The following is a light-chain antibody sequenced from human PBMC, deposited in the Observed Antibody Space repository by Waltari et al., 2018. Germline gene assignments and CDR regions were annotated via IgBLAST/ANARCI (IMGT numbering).Light chain of an antibody. J-gene: IGKJ4*01. CDR1: QSVSSN. CDR3: QQYNNWPPLT. V-gene: IGKV3-15*01. Sequence: EIVMTQSPATLSVSPGERVTLSCRASQSVSSNLAWYQQKPRQAPRLLIYDSSTRATGTAARFSGSGSGTEFTLTITGLQSEDFALYYCQQYNNWPPLTFGGGTKVEIK. CDR2: DSS.